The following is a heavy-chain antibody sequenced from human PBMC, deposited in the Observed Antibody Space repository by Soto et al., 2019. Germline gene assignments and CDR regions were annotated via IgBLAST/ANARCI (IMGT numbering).Heavy chain of an antibody. V-gene: IGHV3-33*01. CDR1: GFTFSSYG. CDR3: AIGLRGYDLFDY. Sequence: GGSLRLSCAASGFTFSSYGMHWVRQAPGKGLEWVAVIWYDGSNKYYADSVKGRFTISRDNSKNTLYLQMNSLRAEDTAVYYCAIGLRGYDLFDYWGQGTLVTVSS. CDR2: IWYDGSNK. D-gene: IGHD5-12*01. J-gene: IGHJ4*02.